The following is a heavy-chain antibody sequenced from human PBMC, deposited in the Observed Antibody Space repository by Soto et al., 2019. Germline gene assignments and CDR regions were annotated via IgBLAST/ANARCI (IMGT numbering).Heavy chain of an antibody. CDR2: IYSGGST. CDR3: ARGYDDILTGNLDV. D-gene: IGHD3-9*01. Sequence: LRLSCAASGFAVSTYYMNWVRQAPGKGLEWVSVIYSGGSTYYADSVRGRITISRDNSKNTLYLQMNSLRSEDTAVYYCARGYDDILTGNLDVWGQGTTVTVSS. CDR1: GFAVSTYY. V-gene: IGHV3-53*01. J-gene: IGHJ6*02.